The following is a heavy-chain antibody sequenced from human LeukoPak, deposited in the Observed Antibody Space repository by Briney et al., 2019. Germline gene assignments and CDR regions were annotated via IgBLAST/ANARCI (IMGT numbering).Heavy chain of an antibody. CDR2: IRYDGGGDK. CDR1: AFTFGNYD. D-gene: IGHD1-26*01. CDR3: ARDDTYSGSYYGLVY. V-gene: IGHV3-30*02. Sequence: GGSLRLSRAASAFTFGNYDMHWVRQAPGKGLEGVAFIRYDGGGDKYYGDSVKGRFTISRDNSKNTLFLQMNSLRPEDTAVYYCARDDTYSGSYYGLVYWGQGTLVTVSS. J-gene: IGHJ4*02.